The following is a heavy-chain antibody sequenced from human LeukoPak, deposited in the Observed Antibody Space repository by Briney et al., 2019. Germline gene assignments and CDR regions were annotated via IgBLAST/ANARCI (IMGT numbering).Heavy chain of an antibody. V-gene: IGHV3-23*01. CDR1: AFTFSSYG. D-gene: IGHD3-10*01. Sequence: GGSLRLSCAASAFTFSSYGMSWVRQAPGKGLEWVSAISGSGGSTYYADSVKGRFTISRDNSKNTLYLQMNSLRAEDTAVYYCAKVDGSGSYRYYWGQGTLVTVSS. CDR3: AKVDGSGSYRYY. CDR2: ISGSGGST. J-gene: IGHJ4*02.